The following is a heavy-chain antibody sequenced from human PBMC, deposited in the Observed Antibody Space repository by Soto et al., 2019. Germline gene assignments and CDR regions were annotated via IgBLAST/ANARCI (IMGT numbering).Heavy chain of an antibody. D-gene: IGHD3-22*01. Sequence: ASVKVSCKASGYTFTSYGISWVRQDPGQGLEWMGWISAYNGNTNYAQKLQGRVTMTTDASTSTAYMELRSLRSDDTAVYYCARDYYDSSGPPSRVLFDYWGQGTLVTVSS. J-gene: IGHJ4*02. CDR1: GYTFTSYG. CDR3: ARDYYDSSGPPSRVLFDY. CDR2: ISAYNGNT. V-gene: IGHV1-18*01.